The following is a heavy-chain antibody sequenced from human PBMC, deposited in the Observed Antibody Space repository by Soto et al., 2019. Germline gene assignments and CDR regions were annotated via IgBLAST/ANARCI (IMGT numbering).Heavy chain of an antibody. D-gene: IGHD2-15*01. CDR1: GGTFSSYA. J-gene: IGHJ6*02. V-gene: IGHV1-69*13. Sequence: SVKVSCKASGGTFSSYAISWVRQAPGQGLEWMGGIIPIFGTANYAQKFQGRVTTTADESTSTAYMELSSLRSEDTAVYYCARVSQRTVGYCSGGSCYSMDVWGQGTTVTVSS. CDR2: IIPIFGTA. CDR3: ARVSQRTVGYCSGGSCYSMDV.